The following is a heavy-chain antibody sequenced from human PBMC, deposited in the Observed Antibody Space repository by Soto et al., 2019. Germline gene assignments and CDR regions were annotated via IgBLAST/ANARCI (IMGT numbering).Heavy chain of an antibody. Sequence: GGSPRLSCAASGFTFSSYGMHWVRQAPGKGLEWVAVISYDGSNKYYADSVKGRFTISRDNSKNTLYLQMNSLRAEDTAVYYCAKRMVPQDSWGKGTRVTVPS. CDR1: GFTFSSYG. CDR3: AKRMVPQDS. CDR2: ISYDGSNK. D-gene: IGHD3-10*01. V-gene: IGHV3-30*18. J-gene: IGHJ4*02.